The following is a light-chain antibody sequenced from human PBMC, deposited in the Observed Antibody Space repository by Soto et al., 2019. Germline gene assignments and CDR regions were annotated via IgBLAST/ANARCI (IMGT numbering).Light chain of an antibody. J-gene: IGKJ1*01. CDR1: QSISSY. CDR2: AAS. V-gene: IGKV1-39*01. Sequence: DIQMTQSPSSLSASVGDRVTITCRASQSISSYLNWYQQKPGKAPKLLIYAASSLQSGVPSRFSGSGSGTDFTLTISSLQPEDFATYDSQQKSTFGQGTKVDIK. CDR3: QQKST.